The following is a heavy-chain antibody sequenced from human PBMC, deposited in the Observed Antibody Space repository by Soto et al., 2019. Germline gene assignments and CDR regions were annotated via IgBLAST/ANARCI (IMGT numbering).Heavy chain of an antibody. D-gene: IGHD2-15*01. CDR3: ARNLLGGYCSGGSCPILS. Sequence: SVKVSCKASGGTFSSYAISWVRQAPGQGLEWMGGIIPIFGTANYAQKFQGRVTITADESTSTAYMELSSLRSEDTALYHCARNLLGGYCSGGSCPILSWGQGTLVTVSS. CDR2: IIPIFGTA. V-gene: IGHV1-69*13. CDR1: GGTFSSYA. J-gene: IGHJ4*02.